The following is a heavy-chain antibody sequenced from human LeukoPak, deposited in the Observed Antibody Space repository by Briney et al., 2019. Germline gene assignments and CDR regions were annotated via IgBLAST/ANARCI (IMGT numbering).Heavy chain of an antibody. Sequence: GGSLRLSCAASGFTFSSYGMSWVRQAPGKGLEWVSGISWNSGSIGYADSVKGRFTISRDNAKNSLYLQMNSLRAEDMALYYCAKGVTPEEDTAMGYYFDYWGQGTLVTVSS. J-gene: IGHJ4*02. V-gene: IGHV3-9*03. CDR1: GFTFSSYG. CDR2: ISWNSGSI. CDR3: AKGVTPEEDTAMGYYFDY. D-gene: IGHD5-18*01.